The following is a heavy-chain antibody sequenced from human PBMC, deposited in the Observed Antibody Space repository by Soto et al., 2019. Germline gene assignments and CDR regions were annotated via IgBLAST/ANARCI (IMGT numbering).Heavy chain of an antibody. Sequence: GSLRLSCAASGFTFSSYWMHWVRQAPGKGLVWVSRINSDGSSTSYADSVKGRFTISRDNAKNTLYLQMNSLRAEDTAVYYCARDHYYDSSGYGWDAFDIWGQGTMVTVSS. CDR3: ARDHYYDSSGYGWDAFDI. CDR1: GFTFSSYW. CDR2: INSDGSST. V-gene: IGHV3-74*01. D-gene: IGHD3-22*01. J-gene: IGHJ3*02.